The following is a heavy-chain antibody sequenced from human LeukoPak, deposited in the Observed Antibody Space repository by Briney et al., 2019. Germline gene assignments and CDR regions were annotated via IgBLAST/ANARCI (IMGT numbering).Heavy chain of an antibody. J-gene: IGHJ4*02. CDR2: INHSGST. D-gene: IGHD6-19*01. V-gene: IGHV4-39*07. Sequence: SETLSLTCTVSGGSVSSGSYYWSWIRQPPGKGLEWIGEINHSGSTNYNPSLKSRVTISVDTSKNQFSLKLCSVTAADTAVYYCATRSSGHDYWGQGTLVTVSS. CDR3: ATRSSGHDY. CDR1: GGSVSSGSYY.